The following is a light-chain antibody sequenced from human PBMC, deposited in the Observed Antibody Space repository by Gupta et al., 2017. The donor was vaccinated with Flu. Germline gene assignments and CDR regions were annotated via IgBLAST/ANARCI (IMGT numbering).Light chain of an antibody. CDR2: AVS. Sequence: EIVMTQSPATLSVSPGERASLSCRASQSVSSSVAWYQQRPGQAPRLLIYAVSTRDTGVPARFSGSRSGKEFTLTISSRQSEDFAIYYCQQYDNWPPWTFGQGTKVEI. CDR1: QSVSSS. V-gene: IGKV3-15*01. J-gene: IGKJ1*01. CDR3: QQYDNWPPWT.